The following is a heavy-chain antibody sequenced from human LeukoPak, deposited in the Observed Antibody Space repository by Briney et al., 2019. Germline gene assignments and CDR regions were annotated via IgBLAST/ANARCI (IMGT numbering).Heavy chain of an antibody. J-gene: IGHJ4*02. CDR2: LGRTGEYK. Sequence: GGSLRLSCSASGFTYTDYSMSWVRQVPGKGLEWVSGLGRTGEYKYYADSVKGRFTISRDNAKNSLYLQMNSLRAEDTAVYYCARGDDSSGYYAPINYWGQGTLVTVSS. V-gene: IGHV3-11*06. CDR3: ARGDDSSGYYAPINY. D-gene: IGHD3-22*01. CDR1: GFTYTDYS.